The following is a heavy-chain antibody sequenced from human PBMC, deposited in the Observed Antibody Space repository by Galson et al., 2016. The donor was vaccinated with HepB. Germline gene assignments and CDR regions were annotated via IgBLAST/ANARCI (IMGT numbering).Heavy chain of an antibody. CDR2: ISDSSSTI. CDR3: AREDYYYYYYMDV. Sequence: SLRLSCAASGFTFSSYSMNWVRQAPGKGLEWVSYISDSSSTIYYADSVKGRFTISRDNAKNSLYLQMNSLRDEDTAVYYCAREDYYYYYYMDVRGKGTTVTVSS. V-gene: IGHV3-48*02. J-gene: IGHJ6*03. CDR1: GFTFSSYS.